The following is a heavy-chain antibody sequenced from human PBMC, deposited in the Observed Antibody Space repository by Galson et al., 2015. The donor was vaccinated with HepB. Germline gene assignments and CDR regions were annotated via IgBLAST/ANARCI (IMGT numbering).Heavy chain of an antibody. CDR2: TYYRSKWYK. Sequence: CAISGDSVSSNSAVWNWIRQSPSRGLEWLGRTYYRSKWYKDYALFVKSRITINADISKNQISLQLNSVTPEDTAIYYCAYGVDVWGQGTTVTVS. CDR3: AYGVDV. J-gene: IGHJ6*02. V-gene: IGHV6-1*01. CDR1: GDSVSSNSAV.